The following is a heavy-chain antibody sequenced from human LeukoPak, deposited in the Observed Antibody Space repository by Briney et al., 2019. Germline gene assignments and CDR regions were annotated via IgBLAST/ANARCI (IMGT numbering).Heavy chain of an antibody. J-gene: IGHJ4*02. V-gene: IGHV3-7*03. Sequence: GGSLRLSCAASGFTFSDAWMSWVRQAPGKGLEWVANIKQDGSEKYYVDSVKGRFTISRDNAKNSLYLQMNSLRAEDTAVYYCARVSRIYYDSSGYYGGVGDYWGQGTLVTVSS. CDR2: IKQDGSEK. CDR1: GFTFSDAW. D-gene: IGHD3-22*01. CDR3: ARVSRIYYDSSGYYGGVGDY.